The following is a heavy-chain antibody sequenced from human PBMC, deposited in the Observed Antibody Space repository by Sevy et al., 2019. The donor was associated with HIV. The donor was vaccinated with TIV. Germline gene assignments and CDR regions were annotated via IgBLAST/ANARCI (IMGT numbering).Heavy chain of an antibody. CDR2: ISADGGVK. V-gene: IGHV3-30-3*01. J-gene: IGHJ3*01. Sequence: GGSLRLSCAASGFIFSNYAMTWVRQAPGRGLEWVAIISADGGVKYYADSVKGRFTISRDNSDNTLSLQMNSLRTEESALYYCERENYYDSTSLGSFDVWGQGTMVTVSS. CDR1: GFIFSNYA. CDR3: ERENYYDSTSLGSFDV. D-gene: IGHD3-22*01.